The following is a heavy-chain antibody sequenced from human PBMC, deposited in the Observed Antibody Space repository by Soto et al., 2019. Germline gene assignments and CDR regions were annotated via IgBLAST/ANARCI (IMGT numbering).Heavy chain of an antibody. J-gene: IGHJ5*01. Sequence: QVQLVQSGAEVKKPGSSVKVSCKASGGTFSSYTISWVRQAPGQGLEWMGRIIPIHGIANYAQKFQGRITITADKSTSTAYMELSSLRSEDTAVYYCARAVRPNENLPIAVAGTWSWFDSWGQGTLVTVSS. CDR1: GGTFSSYT. D-gene: IGHD6-19*01. CDR2: IIPIHGIA. V-gene: IGHV1-69*02. CDR3: ARAVRPNENLPIAVAGTWSWFDS.